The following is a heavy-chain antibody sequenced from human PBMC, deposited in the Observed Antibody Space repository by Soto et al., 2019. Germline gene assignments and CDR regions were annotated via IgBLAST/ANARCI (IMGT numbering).Heavy chain of an antibody. CDR3: ARDQTDSGGYSDS. D-gene: IGHD3-22*01. CDR2: IWNDGSNE. Sequence: HPGGSLRLSCEASGFNFSSYGIHWVHQAPGKGLEWVAIIWNDGSNEYYADSVKGRFTISRDNSKNTVYLQVSKLRAEDTAVYFCARDQTDSGGYSDSWGQGTLVTVSS. J-gene: IGHJ4*02. V-gene: IGHV3-33*01. CDR1: GFNFSSYG.